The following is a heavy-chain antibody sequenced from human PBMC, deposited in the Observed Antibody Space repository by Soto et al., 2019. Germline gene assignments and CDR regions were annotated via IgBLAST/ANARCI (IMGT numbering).Heavy chain of an antibody. CDR1: GFTFSSYE. V-gene: IGHV3-48*03. J-gene: IGHJ6*02. CDR2: ISSSGSTI. CDR3: ARDGGRYFDWLSRDYYYYGMDV. D-gene: IGHD3-9*01. Sequence: GESLKISCAASGFTFSSYEMNWVRQAPGKGLEWVSYISSSGSTIYYADSVKGRFTISRDNAKNSLYLQMNSLRAEDTAVYYCARDGGRYFDWLSRDYYYYGMDVWGQGTTVTVSS.